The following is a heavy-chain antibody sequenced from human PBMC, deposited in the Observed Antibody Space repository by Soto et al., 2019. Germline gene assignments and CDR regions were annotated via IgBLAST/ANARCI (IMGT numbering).Heavy chain of an antibody. CDR2: IYHSGST. CDR1: GGSISSGGYS. CDR3: ATQRYSKSGALNYYAMDA. V-gene: IGHV4-30-2*01. Sequence: NPSETLSLTCAVSGGSISSGGYSWSWIRQPQGKGLEWIGYIYHSGSTYYNPSLKSRVTISVDRSRNQFSLKLSSVTAADTAVYHCATQRYSKSGALNYYAMDAWGQGTTVTVSS. J-gene: IGHJ6*02. D-gene: IGHD4-4*01.